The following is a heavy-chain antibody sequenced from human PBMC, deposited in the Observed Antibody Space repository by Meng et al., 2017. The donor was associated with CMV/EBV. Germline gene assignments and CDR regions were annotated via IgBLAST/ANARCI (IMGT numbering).Heavy chain of an antibody. Sequence: GSLRLSCTVSGGSISSSSYYWGWIRQPPGKGLEWIGSIYYSGSTYYNPSLKSRVTISVDTSKNQFSLKLSSVTAADTAVYYCARDTIVVVPAASGGFDYWGRGTLVTVSS. V-gene: IGHV4-39*07. D-gene: IGHD2-2*01. CDR2: IYYSGST. CDR3: ARDTIVVVPAASGGFDY. CDR1: GGSISSSSYY. J-gene: IGHJ4*02.